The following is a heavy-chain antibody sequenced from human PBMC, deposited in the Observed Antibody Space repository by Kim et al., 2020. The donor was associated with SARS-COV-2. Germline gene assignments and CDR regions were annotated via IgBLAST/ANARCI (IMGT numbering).Heavy chain of an antibody. CDR2: IIPIFGTA. Sequence: SVKVSCKASGGTFSSYAISWVRQAPGQGLEWMGGIIPIFGTANYAQKFQGRVTITADESTSTAYMELSSLRSEDTAVYYCARARRGNEGYSYGWGYYYYYYGMDVWGQGTTVTVSS. D-gene: IGHD5-18*01. CDR3: ARARRGNEGYSYGWGYYYYYYGMDV. CDR1: GGTFSSYA. V-gene: IGHV1-69*13. J-gene: IGHJ6*02.